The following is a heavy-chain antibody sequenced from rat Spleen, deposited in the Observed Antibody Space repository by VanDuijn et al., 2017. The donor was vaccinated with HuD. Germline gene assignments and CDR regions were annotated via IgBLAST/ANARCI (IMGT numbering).Heavy chain of an antibody. CDR2: ISYDGSST. CDR3: ARRGD. Sequence: EVQLVESGGGLVRPGRSLKVSCAASGITFSDYYMAWVRQAPTKGLEWVATISYDGSSTYYRDSVKGRFTISRDNAKSTLYLQMDSLRSEDTATYYCARRGDWGQGVMVTVSS. V-gene: IGHV5-29*01. CDR1: GITFSDYY. J-gene: IGHJ2*01.